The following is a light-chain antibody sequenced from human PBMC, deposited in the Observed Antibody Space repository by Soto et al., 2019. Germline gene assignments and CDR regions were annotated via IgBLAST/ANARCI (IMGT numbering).Light chain of an antibody. V-gene: IGKV1-5*01. CDR3: QQYNAN. Sequence: DIQMTQSPSTLSASVGDRVTISCRASQSISSWLAWYQQKPGKAPKVLIYDASSLQSGVPSRFSGSGSGTEFTLTISSLQHDDFATYYCQQYNANFGQGTRLEIK. CDR1: QSISSW. J-gene: IGKJ2*01. CDR2: DAS.